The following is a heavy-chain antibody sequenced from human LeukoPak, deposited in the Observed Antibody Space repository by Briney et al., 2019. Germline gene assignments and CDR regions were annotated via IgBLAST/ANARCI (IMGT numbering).Heavy chain of an antibody. CDR1: GFTFDDYG. D-gene: IGHD3-22*01. J-gene: IGHJ5*02. CDR2: INWNGGRT. CDR3: ARDLGQYYDTSDNWFDP. Sequence: GGSLRLSCAASGFTFDDYGMSWVRQAPGKGLEWVSGINWNGGRTGYADSVKGRFTMSRDNAKNTLNLQMNSLRAEDTAVYYCARDLGQYYDTSDNWFDPWGQGTLVTVSS. V-gene: IGHV3-20*04.